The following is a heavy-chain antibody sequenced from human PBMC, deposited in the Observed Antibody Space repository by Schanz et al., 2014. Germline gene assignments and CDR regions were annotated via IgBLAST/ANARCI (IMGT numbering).Heavy chain of an antibody. V-gene: IGHV3-23*01. J-gene: IGHJ6*03. D-gene: IGHD2-2*01. CDR3: ARVKYCTITRCYRTETEGIYYMDV. CDR2: ISASGGTT. Sequence: DVQLLESGGGLVQPGGSLRLSCAASGFTFSAYAMTWVRQIPGKGLEWVSAISASGGTTYYADSVKGRFTISRDNSKNTLYLQMKSLRAEDTAVYYCARVKYCTITRCYRTETEGIYYMDVWGKGTTVTVSS. CDR1: GFTFSAYA.